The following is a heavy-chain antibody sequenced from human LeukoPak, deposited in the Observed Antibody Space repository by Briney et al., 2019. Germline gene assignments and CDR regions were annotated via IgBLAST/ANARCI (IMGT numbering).Heavy chain of an antibody. J-gene: IGHJ3*02. CDR2: INRDGSST. Sequence: GGSLRLSCAASGFTFGSYWMHWVRQAPGKGLVWVSRINRDGSSTTYADSVKGRFTISRDSAKNTLYLQMNSLRAEDTAVHYCARASGDDYYDSSADDAFDIWGQGTVVTVSS. D-gene: IGHD3-22*01. CDR1: GFTFGSYW. V-gene: IGHV3-74*01. CDR3: ARASGDDYYDSSADDAFDI.